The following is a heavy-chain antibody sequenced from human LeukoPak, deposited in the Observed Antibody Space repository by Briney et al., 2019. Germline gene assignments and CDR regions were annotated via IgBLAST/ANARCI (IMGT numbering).Heavy chain of an antibody. CDR2: INAGNGNT. CDR1: GYTFTSYA. CDR3: ARQANWGGLAAFDI. D-gene: IGHD7-27*01. V-gene: IGHV1-3*01. J-gene: IGHJ3*02. Sequence: GASVKVSCKASGYTFTSYAMHWVRQAPGQRLEWMGWINAGNGNTEYSQKFQGRVTITRDTSASTAYMELSSLRSEDTAVYYCARQANWGGLAAFDIWGQGTMVTVSS.